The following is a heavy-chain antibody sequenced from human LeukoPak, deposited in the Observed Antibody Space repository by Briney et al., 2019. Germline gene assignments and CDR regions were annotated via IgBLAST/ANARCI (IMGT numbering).Heavy chain of an antibody. CDR2: IRYDGSNK. CDR1: GFTFSSYG. V-gene: IGHV3-30*02. J-gene: IGHJ6*02. CDR3: ARGFCSGGSCLSYYYYGMDV. D-gene: IGHD2-15*01. Sequence: GGSLRLSCAASGFTFSSYGMHWVRQAPGKGLEWVAFIRYDGSNKYYADSVKGRFTISRDNSKNTLYLQMNSLRAEDTAVYYCARGFCSGGSCLSYYYYGMDVWGQGTTVTVSS.